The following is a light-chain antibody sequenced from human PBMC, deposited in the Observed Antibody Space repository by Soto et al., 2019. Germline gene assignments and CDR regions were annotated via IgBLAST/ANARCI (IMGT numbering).Light chain of an antibody. J-gene: IGLJ1*01. CDR2: EAS. CDR3: CSYAGSSTFYV. CDR1: STDFVSYNR. Sequence: QAVLTQPPSVSGSPGQSVTISCTGTSTDFVSYNRVSWYQQPPGTAPKLIIYEASNRPSGVPYRFSGSKSGNTASLTISGLQAEDEADYYCCSYAGSSTFYVFGTGTKVTVL. V-gene: IGLV2-18*02.